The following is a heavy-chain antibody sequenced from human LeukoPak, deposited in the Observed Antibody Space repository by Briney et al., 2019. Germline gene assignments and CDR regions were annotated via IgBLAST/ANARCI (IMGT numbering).Heavy chain of an antibody. V-gene: IGHV3-11*01. CDR1: GFTFSDYY. CDR3: ARAVSCGDYESLRRAYFDY. CDR2: ISSSGSTI. D-gene: IGHD4-17*01. J-gene: IGHJ4*02. Sequence: PGGSLRLSCAASGFTFSDYYMSWIRQAPGKGLEWVSYISSSGSTIYYADSVKGRFTISRDNAKNSLYLQMNSLRAEDTAVYYCARAVSCGDYESLRRAYFDYWGQGTLVTVSS.